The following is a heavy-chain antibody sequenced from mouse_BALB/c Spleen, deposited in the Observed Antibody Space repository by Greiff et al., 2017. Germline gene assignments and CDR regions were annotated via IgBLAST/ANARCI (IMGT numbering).Heavy chain of an antibody. CDR3: GRGGVGGVTTGGPFAY. Sequence: EVKLMESGGGLVKPGGSLKLSCAASGFTFSDYYMYWVRQTPEKRLEWVATISDGGSYTYYPDSVKGRFTISRDNAKNNLYLQMSSLKSEDTAMYYCGRGGVGGVTTGGPFAYWGQGTLVTVSA. J-gene: IGHJ3*01. CDR1: GFTFSDYY. CDR2: ISDGGSYT. V-gene: IGHV5-4*02. D-gene: IGHD2-2*01.